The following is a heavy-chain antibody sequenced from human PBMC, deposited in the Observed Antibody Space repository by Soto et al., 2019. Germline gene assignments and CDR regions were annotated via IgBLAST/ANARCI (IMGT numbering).Heavy chain of an antibody. J-gene: IGHJ4*02. CDR2: IYYIGST. CDR1: GVSMRRYY. D-gene: IGHD5-12*01. V-gene: IGHV4-59*12. Sequence: QVQLQESGPGLVKPSETLSLTCTVSGVSMRRYYWSWIRQPPGKGLEWIGYIYYIGSTNYNPSLKSRVTMSLDMSKNQFSLKLKSLTAADTAVYYCATDPGHSGYEVEDYWGQGTLVTVSS. CDR3: ATDPGHSGYEVEDY.